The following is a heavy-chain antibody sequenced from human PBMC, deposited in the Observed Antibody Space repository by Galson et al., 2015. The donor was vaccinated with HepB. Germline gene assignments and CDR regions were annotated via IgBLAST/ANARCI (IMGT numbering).Heavy chain of an antibody. J-gene: IGHJ4*02. CDR3: ARAHYYDSSGYYYVDY. CDR2: IYYSGST. D-gene: IGHD3-22*01. V-gene: IGHV4-59*01. Sequence: SETLSLTCTVSGGSISSYYWSWIRQPPGKGLEWIGYIYYSGSTIYNPSLKSRVTISVDTSKNQFSLKLSSVTAADTAVYYGARAHYYDSSGYYYVDYWGQGTLVTVSS. CDR1: GGSISSYY.